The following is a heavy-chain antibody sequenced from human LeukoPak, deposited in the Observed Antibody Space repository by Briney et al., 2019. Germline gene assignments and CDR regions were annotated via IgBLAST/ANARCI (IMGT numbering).Heavy chain of an antibody. J-gene: IGHJ4*02. Sequence: HPGGSLRLSCAASGFTFSSYGMSWVRQAPGKGLEWVSAISGSGGSTYYADSVKGRFTISRDNSKNTLYLQMDSLRAEDTAVYYCAKTGVNYPWGAYFDYWGQGTLVTVSS. CDR2: ISGSGGST. CDR1: GFTFSSYG. CDR3: AKTGVNYPWGAYFDY. V-gene: IGHV3-23*01. D-gene: IGHD2-8*02.